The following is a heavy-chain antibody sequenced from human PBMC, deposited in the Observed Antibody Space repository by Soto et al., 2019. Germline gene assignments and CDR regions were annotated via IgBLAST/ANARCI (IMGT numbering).Heavy chain of an antibody. CDR2: IDPSDSYT. D-gene: IGHD3-3*01. CDR1: GYSFTSYW. J-gene: IGHJ6*02. Sequence: PGESLKISCKGSGYSFTSYWISWVRQMPGKGLEWMGRIDPSDSYTNYSPSFQGHVTISADKSISTAYLQWSSLKASDTAMYYCARRNDFWSGYYYYYGTDVWGQGTTGPVSS. CDR3: ARRNDFWSGYYYYYGTDV. V-gene: IGHV5-10-1*01.